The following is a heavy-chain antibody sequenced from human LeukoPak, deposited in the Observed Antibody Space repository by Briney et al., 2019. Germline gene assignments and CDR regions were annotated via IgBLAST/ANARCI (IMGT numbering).Heavy chain of an antibody. CDR2: IKQDGSEK. D-gene: IGHD1-26*01. CDR1: GFTFSSYW. J-gene: IGHJ2*01. Sequence: GGSLRLSCAASGFTFSSYWMSWVRQAPGKGLEWVANIKQDGSEKYYVDSVKGRFTISRDNAKNSLYLQMNSLRAEDTAVYYCARDPGSSSHDWYFDLWGRGTLVTVSS. CDR3: ARDPGSSSHDWYFDL. V-gene: IGHV3-7*01.